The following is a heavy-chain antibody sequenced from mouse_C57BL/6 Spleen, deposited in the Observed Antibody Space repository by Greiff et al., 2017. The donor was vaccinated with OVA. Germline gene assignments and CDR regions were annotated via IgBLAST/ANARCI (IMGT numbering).Heavy chain of an antibody. CDR2: IWGDGST. D-gene: IGHD3-1*01. CDR1: GFSLTSYG. V-gene: IGHV2-3*01. J-gene: IGHJ2*01. CDR3: GSTARALFDY. Sequence: VQGVESGPGLVAPSQSLSITCTVSGFSLTSYGVSWVRQPPGKGLEWLGVIWGDGSTNYHSALISSLSIRKDNSKSQVFLKLNSLQTDDTATYYSGSTARALFDYWGQGTTLTVSS.